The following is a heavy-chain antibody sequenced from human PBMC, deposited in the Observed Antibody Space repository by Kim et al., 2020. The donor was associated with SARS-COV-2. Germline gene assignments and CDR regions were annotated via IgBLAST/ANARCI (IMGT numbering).Heavy chain of an antibody. D-gene: IGHD2-21*02. V-gene: IGHV4-39*01. CDR3: ARKGNCGGDCYSLH. Sequence: SETLSLTCTVSGGSISSSSYYWGWIRQPPGKGLEWIGSIYYSGSTYYNPSLKSRVTISVDTSKNQFSLKLSSVTAADTAVYYCARKGNCGGDCYSLHWGQGTLVTVSS. CDR2: IYYSGST. CDR1: GGSISSSSYY. J-gene: IGHJ4*02.